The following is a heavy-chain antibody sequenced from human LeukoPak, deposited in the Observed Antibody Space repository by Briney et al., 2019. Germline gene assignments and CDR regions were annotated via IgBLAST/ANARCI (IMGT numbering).Heavy chain of an antibody. CDR3: AREDGDGYNSPDYNWFDP. CDR2: IKVGNGKT. J-gene: IGHJ5*02. D-gene: IGHD5-24*01. CDR1: GYTFSSYA. V-gene: IGHV1-3*03. Sequence: ASVKVSCKASGYTFSSYAIHWVRQAPGQRLEWMGCIKVGNGKTKYSQEFQGRVTITRDTSANTAYMELSSLRSEDMAVHYCAREDGDGYNSPDYNWFDPWGQGTLVTVSS.